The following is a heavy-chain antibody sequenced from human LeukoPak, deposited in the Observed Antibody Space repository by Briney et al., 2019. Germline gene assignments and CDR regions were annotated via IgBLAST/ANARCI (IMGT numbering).Heavy chain of an antibody. Sequence: KTSETLSLTCAVYGGSFSGYYWSWIRQPPGKGLELTGESNHSGSTNYNPSLKSRVTISVDTSQNQFSLKLSSVTAPDTRVYYCARAVGWYMGAIDYWGQGTLVTVSS. D-gene: IGHD6-19*01. CDR3: ARAVGWYMGAIDY. CDR1: GGSFSGYY. CDR2: SNHSGST. V-gene: IGHV4-34*01. J-gene: IGHJ4*02.